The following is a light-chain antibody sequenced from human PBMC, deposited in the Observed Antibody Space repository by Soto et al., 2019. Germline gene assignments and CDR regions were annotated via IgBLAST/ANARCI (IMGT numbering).Light chain of an antibody. Sequence: EKVMTQSPATLSVSPGERATLSCRASQNVKTRLAWYQQKPGQAPRLLIYDAFTRATGIPARFSGSASGTEFTLTISSLQSEDCAGYYCQQYDEWPLTFGGGTKVEIK. V-gene: IGKV3-15*01. CDR3: QQYDEWPLT. CDR2: DAF. CDR1: QNVKTR. J-gene: IGKJ4*01.